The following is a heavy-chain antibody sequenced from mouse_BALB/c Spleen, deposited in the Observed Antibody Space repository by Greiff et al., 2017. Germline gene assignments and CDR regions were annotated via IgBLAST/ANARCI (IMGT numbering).Heavy chain of an antibody. J-gene: IGHJ4*01. Sequence: VQLQQSGAELAKPGASVKMSCKASGYTFTSYWMHWVKQRPGQGLEWIGYINPSTGYTEYNQKFKDKATLTADKSSSTAYMQLSSLTSEDSADYYCAREGYAMDYWGQGTSVTVSS. CDR2: INPSTGYT. CDR1: GYTFTSYW. CDR3: AREGYAMDY. V-gene: IGHV1-7*01.